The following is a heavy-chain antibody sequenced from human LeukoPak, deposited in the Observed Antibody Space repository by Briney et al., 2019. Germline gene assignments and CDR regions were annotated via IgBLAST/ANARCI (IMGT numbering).Heavy chain of an antibody. CDR1: GGSFSGYY. CDR3: ARAKKGGVPAAIFYYYYLDL. Sequence: PSETLSLTCAVYGGSFSGYYWSWIRQPPGKGLEWIGEINHSGSTNYNPSLKSRVTISVDTSKNQFSLKLSSVTAADTAVYDCARAKKGGVPAAIFYYYYLDLWGKRTKVNGSS. CDR2: INHSGST. D-gene: IGHD2-2*02. J-gene: IGHJ6*03. V-gene: IGHV4-34*01.